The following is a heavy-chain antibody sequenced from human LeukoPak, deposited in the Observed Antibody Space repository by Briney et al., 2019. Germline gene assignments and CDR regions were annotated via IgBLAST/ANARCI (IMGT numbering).Heavy chain of an antibody. V-gene: IGHV1-69*13. CDR3: ARQKNYYDSSGYYYDRGAFDI. D-gene: IGHD3-22*01. CDR2: IIPIFGTA. J-gene: IGHJ3*02. CDR1: GGTFSSYA. Sequence: SVKVSCKASGGTFSSYAISWVRQAPGQGLEWMGGIIPIFGTANYAQKFQGRVTITADESTSTAYMELSSLSSEDTAVYYCARQKNYYDSSGYYYDRGAFDIWGQGTMVTVSS.